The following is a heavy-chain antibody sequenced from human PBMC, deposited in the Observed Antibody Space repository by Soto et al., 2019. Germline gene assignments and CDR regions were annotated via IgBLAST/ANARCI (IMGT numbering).Heavy chain of an antibody. Sequence: QVQLQQWGAGLLKPSETLSLTCAVYGGSFRGYYWSWIRQPPGKGLEWSGEINHSGSTNYNPSLKSRVPISVDPSKYQMSLKPSSVTAADTAVYSWARAITIFGVVIIPYNFDCWGQGTLVTVSS. CDR2: INHSGST. CDR3: ARAITIFGVVIIPYNFDC. CDR1: GGSFRGYY. D-gene: IGHD3-3*01. J-gene: IGHJ4*02. V-gene: IGHV4-34*01.